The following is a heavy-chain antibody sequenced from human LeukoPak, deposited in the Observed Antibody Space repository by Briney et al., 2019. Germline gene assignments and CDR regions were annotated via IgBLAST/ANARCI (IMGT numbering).Heavy chain of an antibody. CDR3: ASETATGGNY. V-gene: IGHV4-61*02. CDR1: GGSISSGSYY. Sequence: SETLSLTCTVSGGSISSGSYYWSWIRQPAGKGLEWIGRIYTSGSTNYNPSLKSRVTLSVDTSKNQFSLKLSSVTAADTAVYYCASETATGGNYWGQGTLVTVSS. J-gene: IGHJ4*02. D-gene: IGHD3-16*01. CDR2: IYTSGST.